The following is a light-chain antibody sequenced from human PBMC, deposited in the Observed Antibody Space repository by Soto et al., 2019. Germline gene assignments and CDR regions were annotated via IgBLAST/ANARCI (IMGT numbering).Light chain of an antibody. CDR2: DVN. CDR3: CSYAGSSTPCV. Sequence: QSALTQPRSVSGSPGQSVTISCTGTSNDVGRFDYVSWYQQHPGKAPKVIIYDVNERPSGVPNRFSGSKSGNTASLTISGLXADDEADYYCCSYAGSSTPCVFGTGTKVTVL. CDR1: SNDVGRFDY. V-gene: IGLV2-11*01. J-gene: IGLJ1*01.